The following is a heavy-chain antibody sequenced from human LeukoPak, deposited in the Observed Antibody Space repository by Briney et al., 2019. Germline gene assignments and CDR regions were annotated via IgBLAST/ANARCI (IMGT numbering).Heavy chain of an antibody. V-gene: IGHV4-34*01. CDR2: INHSGST. CDR1: GGSFSGYY. J-gene: IGHJ4*02. D-gene: IGHD3-22*01. Sequence: PSETLSLTCAVYGGSFSGYYWSWIRQPPGKGLEWIGEINHSGSTNYNPSLKSRVTISVDTSKNQFSLKLSSGTAADTAVYYCARGGYDSSGYYDYWGQGTLVTVSS. CDR3: ARGGYDSSGYYDY.